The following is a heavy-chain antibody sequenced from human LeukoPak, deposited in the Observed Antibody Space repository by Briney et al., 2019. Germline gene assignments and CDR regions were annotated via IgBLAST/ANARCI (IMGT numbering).Heavy chain of an antibody. D-gene: IGHD3-10*01. Sequence: ASVKVSCKASGGTFSSYAISWVRQAPGQGLEWMGGIIPIFGTANYAQRFQGRVTITTDESTSTAYMGLSSLRSEDTAVYYCAYAREFGYFQHWGQGTLVTVSS. J-gene: IGHJ1*01. CDR1: GGTFSSYA. V-gene: IGHV1-69*05. CDR3: AYAREFGYFQH. CDR2: IIPIFGTA.